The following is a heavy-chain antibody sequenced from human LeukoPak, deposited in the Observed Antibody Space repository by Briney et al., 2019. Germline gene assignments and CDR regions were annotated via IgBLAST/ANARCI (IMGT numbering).Heavy chain of an antibody. V-gene: IGHV3-23*01. CDR2: ASGSESRT. CDR1: EFTFSSYT. D-gene: IGHD2-8*02. Sequence: GGSLRLSCAASEFTFSSYTMSWVRQAPGKGLEWVSSASGSESRTYYADSVKGRFTISRDNSKNTMYLQMNSLRAEDTALYYCAKTVVSTGWNYFDYWGQGTLVTVSS. CDR3: AKTVVSTGWNYFDY. J-gene: IGHJ4*02.